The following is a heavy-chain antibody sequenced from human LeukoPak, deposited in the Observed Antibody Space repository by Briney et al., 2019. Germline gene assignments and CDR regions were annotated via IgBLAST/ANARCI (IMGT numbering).Heavy chain of an antibody. CDR2: ISSSSSYI. CDR1: GFTFSSYS. D-gene: IGHD5-18*01. Sequence: GGSLRLSCAASGFTFSSYSMNWVRQAPGKGLEWVSSISSSSSYIYYADSVKGRFTISRDNAKNSLYLQMNSLRAEDTAVYYCASMLYSYGIDRDYWGQGTLVTVSS. J-gene: IGHJ4*02. V-gene: IGHV3-21*01. CDR3: ASMLYSYGIDRDY.